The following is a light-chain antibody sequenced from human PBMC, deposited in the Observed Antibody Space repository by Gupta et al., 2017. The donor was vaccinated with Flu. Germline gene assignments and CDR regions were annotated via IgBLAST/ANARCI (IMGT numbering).Light chain of an antibody. CDR3: MQGIHWPYT. J-gene: IGKJ2*01. CDR2: KVS. Sequence: GQPASISCRSSQTLVHSDGNTYLNWFHQRPGQSPRRLIYKVSNRDSGVPDRISGSGSGTDFTLKISGVGAEDVGIYFCMQGIHWPYTFGQGTKLQIK. V-gene: IGKV2-30*02. CDR1: QTLVHSDGNTY.